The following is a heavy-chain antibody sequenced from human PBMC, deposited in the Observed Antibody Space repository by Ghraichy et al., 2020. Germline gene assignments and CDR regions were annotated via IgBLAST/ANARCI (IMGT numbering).Heavy chain of an antibody. CDR3: ARVWVRGGSGSYYNAFYFDY. J-gene: IGHJ4*02. CDR2: IYTSGST. D-gene: IGHD3-10*01. Sequence: SETLSLTCTVSGGSISSYYWSWIRQPAGKGLEWIGRIYTSGSTNYNPSLKSRVTMSVDTSKNQFSLKLSSVTAADTAVYYCARVWVRGGSGSYYNAFYFDYWGQGTLVTVSS. CDR1: GGSISSYY. V-gene: IGHV4-4*07.